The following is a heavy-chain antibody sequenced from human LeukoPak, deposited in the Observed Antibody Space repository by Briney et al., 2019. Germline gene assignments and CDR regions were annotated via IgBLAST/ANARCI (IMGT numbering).Heavy chain of an antibody. CDR2: ISAYNGNT. CDR3: ARDRVGVLLWFGGLLDV. V-gene: IGHV1-18*01. J-gene: IGHJ6*04. Sequence: ASVKVSCKASGYTFTSYGISWVRQAPGQGLEWMGWISAYNGNTNYAQKLQGRVTMTTDTPTSTAYMELRSLRSDDTAVYYCARDRVGVLLWFGGLLDVWGKGTTVTVSS. D-gene: IGHD3-10*01. CDR1: GYTFTSYG.